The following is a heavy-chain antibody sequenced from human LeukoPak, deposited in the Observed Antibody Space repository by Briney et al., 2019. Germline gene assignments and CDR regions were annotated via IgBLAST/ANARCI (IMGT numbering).Heavy chain of an antibody. Sequence: SDTLSLTCTVSGGSISSGGYYWSWIRQHPGKGLEWIGYIYYSGSTNYNPSLKSRVTISVDTSKNQFSLKLSSVTAADTAVYYCGGGKQWLAFDYWGQGTLVTVSS. CDR3: GGGKQWLAFDY. CDR2: IYYSGST. J-gene: IGHJ4*02. CDR1: GGSISSGGYY. D-gene: IGHD6-19*01. V-gene: IGHV4-61*08.